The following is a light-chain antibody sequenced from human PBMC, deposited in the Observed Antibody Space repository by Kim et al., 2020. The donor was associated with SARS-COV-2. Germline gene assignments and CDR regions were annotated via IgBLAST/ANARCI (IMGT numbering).Light chain of an antibody. V-gene: IGLV3-1*01. Sequence: VSPGQTASISCSGDTLEDKYASWYQQRPGQSPVLVIYQDTKRPSGIPERFSVSNFGNTAALTISGTQAMDEADYYCQAWDSSAPYVFGAGTKVTVL. CDR3: QAWDSSAPYV. J-gene: IGLJ1*01. CDR1: TLEDKY. CDR2: QDT.